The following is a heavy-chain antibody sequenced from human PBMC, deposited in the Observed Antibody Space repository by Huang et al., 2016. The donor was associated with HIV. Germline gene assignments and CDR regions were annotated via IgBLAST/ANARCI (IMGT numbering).Heavy chain of an antibody. Sequence: EVQFVESGGGLVKPGRSLRLSCTASGFTFGNYGMSWFGQAPGKGLEWVGCIRSKDDSETTEYAASVKGRFTISRDDSKSIAYLQMNSLKPEDTAVYYCTRDSVYPNYYDGSGFYFDYWGQGTLVTVSS. CDR1: GFTFGNYG. CDR3: TRDSVYPNYYDGSGFYFDY. J-gene: IGHJ4*02. CDR2: IRSKDDSETT. D-gene: IGHD3-22*01. V-gene: IGHV3-49*05.